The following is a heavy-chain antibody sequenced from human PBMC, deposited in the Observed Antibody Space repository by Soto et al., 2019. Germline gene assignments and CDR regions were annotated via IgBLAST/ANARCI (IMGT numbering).Heavy chain of an antibody. CDR2: ISSSGSTI. D-gene: IGHD3-3*01. CDR3: ARERYYDFWSGYYFDY. V-gene: IGHV3-11*01. CDR1: GFTFSDYY. Sequence: GGSLRLSCAASGFTFSDYYMSWIRQAPGKGLEWVSYISSSGSTIYYADSAKGRFTISRDNAKNSLYLQMNSLRAEDTAVYYCARERYYDFWSGYYFDYWGQGTLVTVSS. J-gene: IGHJ4*02.